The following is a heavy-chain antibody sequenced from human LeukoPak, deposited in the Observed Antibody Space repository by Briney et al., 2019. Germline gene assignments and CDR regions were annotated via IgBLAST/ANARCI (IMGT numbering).Heavy chain of an antibody. D-gene: IGHD3-22*01. CDR3: ARQGYYDSSGYLH. V-gene: IGHV4-59*08. CDR1: GGSISSYY. Sequence: SETLSLTCTVSGGSISSYYWSWIRQPPGKGLEWIGYIYYSGSTNYNPSLKSRVTISVDTSKNQFSLKLSSVTAADTAAYYCARQGYYDSSGYLHWGQGTLVTVSS. J-gene: IGHJ4*02. CDR2: IYYSGST.